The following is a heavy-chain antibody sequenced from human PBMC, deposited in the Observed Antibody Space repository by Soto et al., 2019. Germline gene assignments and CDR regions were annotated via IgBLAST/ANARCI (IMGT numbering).Heavy chain of an antibody. CDR2: INSDGSST. Sequence: GGSLRLSCAASGFTFSSYWMHWVRQAPGKGLVWVSRINSDGSSTSYADSVKGRFTISRDNAKNTLYLQMNSLRAEDTAVYYCAMIEYSSSRYYYYGMDVWGQGTTVTVSS. CDR3: AMIEYSSSRYYYYGMDV. D-gene: IGHD6-6*01. CDR1: GFTFSSYW. J-gene: IGHJ6*02. V-gene: IGHV3-74*01.